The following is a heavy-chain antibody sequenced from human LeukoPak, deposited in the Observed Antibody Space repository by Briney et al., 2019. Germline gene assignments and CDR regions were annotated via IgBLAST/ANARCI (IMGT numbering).Heavy chain of an antibody. CDR1: GYTFTGYY. CDR2: INPNSGGT. V-gene: IGHV1-2*02. Sequence: ASVKVSCKASGYTFTGYYMHLVRQAPGQGLEWMGWINPNSGGTNYAQKVQGRVTMTRDTSISTAYMELSRLRSDDTAVYYCARDKRYSSSPYYYYYYMDVGGKGTTVTVSS. CDR3: ARDKRYSSSPYYYYYYMDV. J-gene: IGHJ6*03. D-gene: IGHD6-6*01.